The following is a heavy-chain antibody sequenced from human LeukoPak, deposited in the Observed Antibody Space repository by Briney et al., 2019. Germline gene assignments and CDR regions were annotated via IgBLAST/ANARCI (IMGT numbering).Heavy chain of an antibody. CDR1: GGTFSSYA. J-gene: IGHJ4*02. V-gene: IGHV1-69*01. CDR3: ASGYYDSSGYYPPFDY. D-gene: IGHD3-22*01. CDR2: IIPIFGTA. Sequence: ASVKASCKASGGTFSSYAISWVRQAPGQGLEWMGGIIPIFGTANYAQKFQGRVTITADESTSTAYMELSSLRSEDTAVYYCASGYYDSSGYYPPFDYWGQGTLVTVSS.